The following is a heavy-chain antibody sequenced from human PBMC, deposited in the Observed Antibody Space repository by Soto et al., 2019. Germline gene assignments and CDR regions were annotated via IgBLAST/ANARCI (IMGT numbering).Heavy chain of an antibody. D-gene: IGHD3-10*01. Sequence: SETLSLTCTVSGGSISSGGYYWSWIRQHPGKGLEWIGYIYYSGSTYYNPSLKSRVTISVDTSKNQFSLKLSSVTAADTAVYYCARGGDYYGSGRGWFDPWGQGTLVTVSS. CDR3: ARGGDYYGSGRGWFDP. CDR1: GGSISSGGYY. CDR2: IYYSGST. V-gene: IGHV4-31*03. J-gene: IGHJ5*02.